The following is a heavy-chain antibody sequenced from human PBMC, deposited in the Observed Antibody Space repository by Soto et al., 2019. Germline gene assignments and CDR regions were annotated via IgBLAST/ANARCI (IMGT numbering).Heavy chain of an antibody. CDR3: TRDWEITVSTWSFGGC. Sequence: QVQLVQSGAEVKKPGSSVKVSCKASGGTFSPYTINWVRQAPGQGLEWMGRIIPFHGVTNYAQKFQARVKITADKSTSTAYMELSGLRFEDTAMYYCTRDWEITVSTWSFGGCWGRGTLVTVSS. V-gene: IGHV1-69*08. D-gene: IGHD3-10*01. CDR1: GGTFSPYT. J-gene: IGHJ4*02. CDR2: IIPFHGVT.